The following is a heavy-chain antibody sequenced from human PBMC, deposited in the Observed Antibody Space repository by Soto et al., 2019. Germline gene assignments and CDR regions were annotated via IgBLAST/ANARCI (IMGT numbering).Heavy chain of an antibody. J-gene: IGHJ4*02. CDR1: GFSLSSYGMG. Sequence: SGPTLVNPAQTLTLTCGFSGFSLSSYGMGVAWIRQPPGKALEWLALIYWDDDKRYSPSLKDRLAISKDTSSNQVVLTITNMDPRDTATYFCAHAGDYDLLTFDHWGPGTLVTVS. CDR3: AHAGDYDLLTFDH. CDR2: IYWDDDK. D-gene: IGHD4-17*01. V-gene: IGHV2-5*02.